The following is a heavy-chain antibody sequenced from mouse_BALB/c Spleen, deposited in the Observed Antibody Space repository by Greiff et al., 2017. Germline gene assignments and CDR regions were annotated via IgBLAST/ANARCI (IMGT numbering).Heavy chain of an antibody. CDR1: GFTFSSYA. Sequence: EVKLVESGGGLVKPGGSLKLSCAASGFTFSSYAMSWVRQTPEKRLEWVATISSGGSYTYYPDSVKGRFTISRDNAKNTLYLQMSSLRSEDTAMYNWARRGGYDGYAMDYWGQGTSVTVSA. V-gene: IGHV5-9-3*01. CDR2: ISSGGSYT. J-gene: IGHJ4*01. D-gene: IGHD2-2*01. CDR3: ARRGGYDGYAMDY.